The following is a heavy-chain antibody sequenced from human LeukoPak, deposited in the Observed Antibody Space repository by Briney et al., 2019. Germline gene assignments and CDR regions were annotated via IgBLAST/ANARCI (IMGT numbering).Heavy chain of an antibody. CDR3: ARTLAAAGFLVFDY. D-gene: IGHD6-13*01. V-gene: IGHV4-39*01. CDR2: IYYSGST. CDR1: GGSISSSSDY. J-gene: IGHJ4*02. Sequence: PSETLSLTCTVSGGSISSSSDYWGWIRQPPGKGLEWIGSIYYSGSTYYNPSLKSRVTISVDTSKNQFSLKLSSVTAADTAVYSCARTLAAAGFLVFDYWGQGTLVTVSS.